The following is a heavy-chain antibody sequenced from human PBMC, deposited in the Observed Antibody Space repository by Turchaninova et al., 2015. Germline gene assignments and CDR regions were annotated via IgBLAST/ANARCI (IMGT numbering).Heavy chain of an antibody. V-gene: IGHV6-1*01. CDR1: GARVSSNSAA. Sequence: QVQLQQSGPGLVKPSQTLSLTCAISGARVSSNSAAWNWLRQSPSRGLACLGRASTSSNGYTGVAVSGKVRINNNAENSQTSNNQFYRQLNSVTPEDTAVYYCAIDLGLQFQHWGQGTLVTVSS. CDR2: ASTSSNGYT. CDR3: AIDLGLQFQH. J-gene: IGHJ1*01.